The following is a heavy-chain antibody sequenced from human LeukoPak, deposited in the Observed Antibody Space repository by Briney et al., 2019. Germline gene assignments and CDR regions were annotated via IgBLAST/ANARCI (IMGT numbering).Heavy chain of an antibody. CDR2: IYYSGST. V-gene: IGHV4-59*11. CDR3: ARVPGVEMATITGQNYFDY. J-gene: IGHJ4*02. D-gene: IGHD5-24*01. CDR1: GGSISSHY. Sequence: SETLSLTCTVSGGSISSHYWSWIRQPPGKGLEWIGYIYYSGSTNYNPSLKSRVTISVDTSKNQFSLKLSSVTAADTAVYYCARVPGVEMATITGQNYFDYWGQGTLVTVSS.